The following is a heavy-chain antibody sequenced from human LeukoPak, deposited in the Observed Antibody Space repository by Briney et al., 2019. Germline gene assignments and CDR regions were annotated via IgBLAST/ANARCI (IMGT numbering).Heavy chain of an antibody. J-gene: IGHJ1*01. D-gene: IGHD3-22*01. CDR2: ISGSGGST. CDR1: GFTFSSYA. Sequence: GGSLRLSCAASGFTFSSYAMSWVRQAPGKGLEWVSAISGSGGSTYYADSVKGRFTISRDNSKNTLYLQMNSLRAEDTALYYCAKDMYRDYYDRTGAFQHWGQGTLVTVSS. CDR3: AKDMYRDYYDRTGAFQH. V-gene: IGHV3-23*01.